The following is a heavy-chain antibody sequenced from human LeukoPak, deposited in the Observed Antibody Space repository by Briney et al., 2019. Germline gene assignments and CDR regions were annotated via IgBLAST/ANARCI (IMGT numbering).Heavy chain of an antibody. CDR2: INPNSGGT. CDR3: ARDRIVGATAYFDY. Sequence: ASVKVSCRASGYTFTGYYMHWVRQAPGQGLEWMGWINPNSGGTNYAQKFQGRVTMTRDTSISTAYMELSRLGSDDTAVYYCARDRIVGATAYFDYWGQGTLVTVSS. D-gene: IGHD1-26*01. J-gene: IGHJ4*02. V-gene: IGHV1-2*02. CDR1: GYTFTGYY.